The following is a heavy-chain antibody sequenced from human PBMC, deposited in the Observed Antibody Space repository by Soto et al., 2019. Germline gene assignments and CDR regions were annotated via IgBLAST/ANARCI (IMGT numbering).Heavy chain of an antibody. D-gene: IGHD3-22*01. V-gene: IGHV4-31*03. Sequence: SETMYLTFTVSVCSISSGCYYWSWIRQHPGKGLEWIGYIYYSGSTYYNPSLKSRVTISVDTSKNQFSLKLSSVTAADTAVYYCEREDSSGYYDDAFDIWGQGTMVTVSS. CDR3: EREDSSGYYDDAFDI. CDR1: VCSISSGCYY. J-gene: IGHJ3*02. CDR2: IYYSGST.